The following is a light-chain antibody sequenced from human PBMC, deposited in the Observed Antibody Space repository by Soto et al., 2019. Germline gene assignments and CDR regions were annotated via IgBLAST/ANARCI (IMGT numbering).Light chain of an antibody. CDR2: DVS. CDR1: SSEVGGYNY. Sequence: QSALTQPASVSESPGQSITICCPGTSSEVGGYNYVSWYQQHPGKAPKLMIYDVSTRPSGVSNRFSGSKSGNTASLTISGLHAEDEADYYCSSYTSSSTLLYVFGTGTKVTVL. J-gene: IGLJ1*01. CDR3: SSYTSSSTLLYV. V-gene: IGLV2-14*01.